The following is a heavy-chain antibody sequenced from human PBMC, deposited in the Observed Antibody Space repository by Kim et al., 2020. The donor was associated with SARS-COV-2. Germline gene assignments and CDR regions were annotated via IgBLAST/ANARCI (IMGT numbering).Heavy chain of an antibody. CDR1: GGTFSSYA. CDR3: ARVSGSGSYLYDP. CDR2: IIPIFGTA. D-gene: IGHD3-10*01. J-gene: IGHJ5*02. V-gene: IGHV1-69*13. Sequence: SVKVSCKASGGTFSSYAISWVRQAPGQGLEWMGGIIPIFGTANYAQKFQGRVTITADESTSTAYMGLSSLRSEDTAVYYCARVSGSGSYLYDPWGQGTLVTVSS.